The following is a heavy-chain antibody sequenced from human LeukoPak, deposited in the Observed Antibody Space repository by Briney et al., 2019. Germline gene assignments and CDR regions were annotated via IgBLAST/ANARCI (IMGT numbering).Heavy chain of an antibody. CDR1: GGSISNYY. CDR3: ASLYGDYG. CDR2: IYYTGST. V-gene: IGHV4-59*12. D-gene: IGHD4-17*01. J-gene: IGHJ4*02. Sequence: SETLSLTCTVSGGSISNYYWSWIRQSPEKGLEWIGYIYYTGSTNYNPSLKSRVTMSVDTSKNQFSLKLSSVTAADTAVYYCASLYGDYGWGQGTLVTVSS.